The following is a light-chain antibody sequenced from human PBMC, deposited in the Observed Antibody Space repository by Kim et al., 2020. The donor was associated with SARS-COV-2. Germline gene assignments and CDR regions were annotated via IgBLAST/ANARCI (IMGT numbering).Light chain of an antibody. V-gene: IGKV1-39*01. Sequence: GDRVTMTCRASQRISTYLNWYQQKPGKAPKLLISSASSLQSGVPSRFSGSGSGTEFSLTINSLQPDDFATYYCQQSYSHDSMYTFGQGTKLEI. CDR3: QQSYSHDSMYT. J-gene: IGKJ2*01. CDR2: SAS. CDR1: QRISTY.